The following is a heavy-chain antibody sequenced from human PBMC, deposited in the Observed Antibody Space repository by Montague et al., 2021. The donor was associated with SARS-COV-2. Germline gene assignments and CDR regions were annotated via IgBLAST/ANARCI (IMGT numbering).Heavy chain of an antibody. V-gene: IGHV3-30*04. CDR1: GFIFSNFA. Sequence: SLRLSCAASGFIFSNFAFHWVRQAPGKGLEWVAIITYDGVDKFYADSVKGRFTISRDNSKNTLYLRMNSLTPEDTAIYYCAGDRVPPEYGDALDLWGQGALVTVAS. CDR2: ITYDGVDK. CDR3: AGDRVPPEYGDALDL. J-gene: IGHJ3*01. D-gene: IGHD6-6*01.